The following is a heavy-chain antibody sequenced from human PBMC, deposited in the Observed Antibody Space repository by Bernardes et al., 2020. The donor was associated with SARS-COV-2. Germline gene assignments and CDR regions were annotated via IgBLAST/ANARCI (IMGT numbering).Heavy chain of an antibody. CDR2: LMAPLPTP. D-gene: IGHD3-22*01. J-gene: IGHJ4*01. CDR3: ATWLKDHFDY. Sequence: GGSLRLSCAASGFTFRNYALSWLRQAPGKGLEWSPILMAPLPTPTNPDSLKGRFIISRDNPKSPVYLNMNALRAEDTAVYYCATWLKDHFDYWGHGTPVTVSS. CDR1: GFTFRNYA. V-gene: IGHV3-23*05.